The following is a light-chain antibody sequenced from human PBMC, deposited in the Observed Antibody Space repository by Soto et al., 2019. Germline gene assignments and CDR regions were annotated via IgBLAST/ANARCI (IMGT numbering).Light chain of an antibody. CDR3: QSYDSSHWV. J-gene: IGLJ3*02. CDR1: SSNIGAGYD. Sequence: QSVLTQPPSVSGAPGQRVTISCIGSSSNIGAGYDVHWYQQLPGTAPKLLIYGNSNRPSGVPDRFSGSKSGTSASLAITGLQAEDEADYYCQSYDSSHWVFGGGTKVTVL. V-gene: IGLV1-40*01. CDR2: GNS.